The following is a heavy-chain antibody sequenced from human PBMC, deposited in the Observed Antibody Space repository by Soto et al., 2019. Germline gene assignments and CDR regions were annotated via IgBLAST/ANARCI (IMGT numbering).Heavy chain of an antibody. CDR3: ARDHGFYYYESSGPYGMDV. CDR1: GGTFSSYA. V-gene: IGHV1-69*01. D-gene: IGHD3-22*01. CDR2: IIPIFGTA. Sequence: QVQLVKSGAEVKKPGSSVKVSCKASGGTFSSYAISWVRQAPGQGLEWMGGIIPIFGTANYAQKFQGRVTITADESTSTAYMERSSLRSEKTAVYYWARDHGFYYYESSGPYGMDVWGQGTTVTVSS. J-gene: IGHJ6*02.